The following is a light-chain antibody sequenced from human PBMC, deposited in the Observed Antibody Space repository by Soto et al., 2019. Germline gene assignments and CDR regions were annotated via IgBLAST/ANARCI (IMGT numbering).Light chain of an antibody. CDR2: NGR. J-gene: IGLJ3*02. CDR3: QVRESPSDHSVV. V-gene: IGLV3-21*02. CDR1: NIGTKG. Sequence: SYELTQPPSVSVAPGQTASITCGGDNIGTKGVHWYQQKPGQAPELVVYNGRDRPSGIPERFSGSNSGNTATLTITRVEAGDEADFYCQVRESPSDHSVVFGGVTKVTVL.